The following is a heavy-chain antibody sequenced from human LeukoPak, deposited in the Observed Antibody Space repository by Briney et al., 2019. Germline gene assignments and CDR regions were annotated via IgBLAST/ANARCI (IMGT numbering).Heavy chain of an antibody. CDR1: GYTFTSYY. CDR2: INPSGGST. CDR3: ARDLPPAAGPTYYYYYMDV. Sequence: ASVKVSCKASGYTFTSYYMHWVRQAPGQGLEWMGIINPSGGSTSYAQKFQGRVTMTRDTSTSTVYMELSRLRSDDTAVYYCARDLPPAAGPTYYYYYMDVWGKGTTVTVSS. V-gene: IGHV1-46*01. J-gene: IGHJ6*03. D-gene: IGHD6-13*01.